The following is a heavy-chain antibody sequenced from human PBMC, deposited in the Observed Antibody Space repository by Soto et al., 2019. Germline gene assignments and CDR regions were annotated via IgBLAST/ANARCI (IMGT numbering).Heavy chain of an antibody. Sequence: PSETLSLTCTVSGGSVSSGSYYRRWIRQPPGKGLEWIGYIYYSGSTNYNPSLKSRVTISVDTPKNHFSLKLSSVTAADTAVYYCARDRWHRNYYYGMDVWGQGTTVTVSS. CDR1: GGSVSSGSYY. V-gene: IGHV4-61*03. D-gene: IGHD2-15*01. CDR2: IYYSGST. CDR3: ARDRWHRNYYYGMDV. J-gene: IGHJ6*02.